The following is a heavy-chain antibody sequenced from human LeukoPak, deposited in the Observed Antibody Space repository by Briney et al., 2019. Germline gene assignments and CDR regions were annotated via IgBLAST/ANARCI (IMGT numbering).Heavy chain of an antibody. CDR1: GFTFDDYA. J-gene: IGHJ4*02. V-gene: IGHV3-9*01. CDR2: ISWNSGSI. D-gene: IGHD3-22*01. CDR3: AKDGARLVVIPFDY. Sequence: PGRSLRLSCAASGFTFDDYAMHWVRQAPGKGLEWVSGISWNSGSIGYADSVKGRFTISRDNAKNSLYLQMNSLRAEDTALYYCAKDGARLVVIPFDYWGQGTLATVSS.